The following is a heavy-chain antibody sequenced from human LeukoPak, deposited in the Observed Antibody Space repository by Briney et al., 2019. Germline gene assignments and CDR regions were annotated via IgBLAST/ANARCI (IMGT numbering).Heavy chain of an antibody. V-gene: IGHV4-38-2*02. Sequence: SETLSLTCPVSGYSLSSGYYWGWIPPPPGEGVGGVGSLYHGGSNYYKPSLKSRVTISVDTSKNPFSLKLSSVTAADTAVYYCARDFYGDYVPYYYYYMDVWGKGTTVTVSS. D-gene: IGHD4-17*01. CDR2: LYHGGSN. CDR3: ARDFYGDYVPYYYYYMDV. CDR1: GYSLSSGYY. J-gene: IGHJ6*03.